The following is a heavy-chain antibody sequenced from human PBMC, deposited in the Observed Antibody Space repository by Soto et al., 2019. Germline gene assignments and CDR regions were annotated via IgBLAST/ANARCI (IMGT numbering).Heavy chain of an antibody. D-gene: IGHD3-10*01. J-gene: IGHJ5*02. CDR1: RYTFTSSG. CDR2: ISAYNGNT. Sequence: GASVKVSCKDSRYTFTSSGISWVREAPEQGPEWMGWISAYNGNTNYAQKLQGRVTMTTDTSTSTAYRELRSLRSDDTAVYYCARDDRYNYGSGSYSVGWFNPGRQGSLVTVSS. CDR3: ARDDRYNYGSGSYSVGWFNP. V-gene: IGHV1-18*01.